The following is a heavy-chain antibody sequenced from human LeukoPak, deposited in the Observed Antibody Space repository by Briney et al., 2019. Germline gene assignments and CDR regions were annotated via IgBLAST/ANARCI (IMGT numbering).Heavy chain of an antibody. V-gene: IGHV3-33*01. CDR2: IWYDGVNK. D-gene: IGHD5-12*01. CDR3: AREGIVATLDY. CDR1: GLSFSNYG. Sequence: GGSLRLSCAASGLSFSNYGMHWVRQAPGKGLEWVAVIWYDGVNKYYADSVKGRFAISRDMPKNTLYLQMNSLRAEDTAVYYCAREGIVATLDYWGQGTLVTVSS. J-gene: IGHJ4*02.